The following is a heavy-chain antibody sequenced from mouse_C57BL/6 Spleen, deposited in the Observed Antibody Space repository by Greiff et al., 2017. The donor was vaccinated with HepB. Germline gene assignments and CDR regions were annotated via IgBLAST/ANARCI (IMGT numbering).Heavy chain of an antibody. J-gene: IGHJ2*01. CDR2: IYPRSGNT. Sequence: QVQLQQSGAELARPGASVKLSCKASGYTFTSYGISWVKQRTGQGLEWIGEIYPRSGNTYYNEKFKGKATLTADKSSSTAYMELRSLTSEDSAVYFCARGYGSRPPYYFDYWGQGTTLTVSS. CDR3: ARGYGSRPPYYFDY. D-gene: IGHD1-1*01. V-gene: IGHV1-81*01. CDR1: GYTFTSYG.